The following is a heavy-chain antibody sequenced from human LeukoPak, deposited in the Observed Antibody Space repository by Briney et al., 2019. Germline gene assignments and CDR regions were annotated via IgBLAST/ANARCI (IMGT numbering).Heavy chain of an antibody. CDR1: GYTFTNYC. J-gene: IGHJ3*02. CDR2: ISPYIGDA. CDR3: ARHRLHRVFYESSGYGHDAFDI. V-gene: IGHV1-18*01. D-gene: IGHD3-22*01. Sequence: ASVKVSCKASGYTFTNYCMNWVRQAPGQGLEWMGWISPYIGDANYAQKLQGRVTMTTDTSTTTAYMELRSLRSDDTAVYYCARHRLHRVFYESSGYGHDAFDILVQGAMVTVSS.